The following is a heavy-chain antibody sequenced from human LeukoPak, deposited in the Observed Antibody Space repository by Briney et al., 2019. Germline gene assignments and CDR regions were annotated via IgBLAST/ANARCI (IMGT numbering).Heavy chain of an antibody. CDR3: ARVPLWFGELFFDY. Sequence: ASVKVPCKASGYTFTSYAMHWVRQAPGQRLEWMGWTNAGNGNTKYSQKFQGRVTITRDTSASTAYMELSSLRSEDTAVYYCARVPLWFGELFFDYWGQGTLVTVSS. V-gene: IGHV1-3*01. J-gene: IGHJ4*02. D-gene: IGHD3-10*01. CDR1: GYTFTSYA. CDR2: TNAGNGNT.